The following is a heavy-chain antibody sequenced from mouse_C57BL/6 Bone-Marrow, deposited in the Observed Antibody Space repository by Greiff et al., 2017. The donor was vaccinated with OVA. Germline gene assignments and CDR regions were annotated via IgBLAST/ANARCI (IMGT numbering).Heavy chain of an antibody. Sequence: VQLQQPGAELVMPGASVKLSCKASGYTFTSYWMHWVKQRPGQGLEWIGEIDPSDSYTNYNQKFKGKSTLTVDKSSSTAYMQLSSLTSEDSAVYYCATHYYGSSIAYWGQGTLGTVAA. V-gene: IGHV1-69*01. J-gene: IGHJ3*01. CDR3: ATHYYGSSIAY. D-gene: IGHD1-1*01. CDR2: IDPSDSYT. CDR1: GYTFTSYW.